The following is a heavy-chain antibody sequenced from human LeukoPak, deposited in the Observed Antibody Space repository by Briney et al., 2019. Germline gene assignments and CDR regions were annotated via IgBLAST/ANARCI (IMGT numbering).Heavy chain of an antibody. CDR3: AKDSGSYQLDY. CDR2: ISHDGSNK. J-gene: IGHJ4*02. D-gene: IGHD1-26*01. Sequence: GGSLRLSCAASGFTFSSYGMHWVRQAPGKGLEWVAVISHDGSNKYYADSVKGRFTISRDNSKNTLYLQMNSLRAEDTAVYYCAKDSGSYQLDYWGQGTLVTVSS. V-gene: IGHV3-30*18. CDR1: GFTFSSYG.